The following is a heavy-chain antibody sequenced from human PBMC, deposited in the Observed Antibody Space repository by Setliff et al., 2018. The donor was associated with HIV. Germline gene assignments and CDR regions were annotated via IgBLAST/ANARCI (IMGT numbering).Heavy chain of an antibody. D-gene: IGHD3-3*01. V-gene: IGHV4-59*11. CDR2: IYYSVSP. CDR1: GGSMNSHY. J-gene: IGHJ6*03. Sequence: PSETLSLTCTVSGGSMNSHYWSWIRQSPGRGLEWIGYIYYSVSPKYNPSLKSRVSMSIDTSKNQFSLKMSSVTAADTAVYYCARGVADYDFWSGSGDYYYMDVWGKGTTVTVSS. CDR3: ARGVADYDFWSGSGDYYYMDV.